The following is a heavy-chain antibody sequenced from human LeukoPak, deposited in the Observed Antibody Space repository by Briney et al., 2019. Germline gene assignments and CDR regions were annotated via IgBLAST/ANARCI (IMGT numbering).Heavy chain of an antibody. CDR3: ARGRGRYCSGGSCYSWFDP. CDR2: IYYSGST. Sequence: SETLSLTCTVSGDSISSTNYYWGWIRQPPGKGLEWIGSIYYSGSTFNNPSLKSRVTISVDTSKNQFSLKLSSVTAADTAVYYCARGRGRYCSGGSCYSWFDPWGQGTLVTVSS. V-gene: IGHV4-39*07. J-gene: IGHJ5*02. CDR1: GDSISSTNYY. D-gene: IGHD2-15*01.